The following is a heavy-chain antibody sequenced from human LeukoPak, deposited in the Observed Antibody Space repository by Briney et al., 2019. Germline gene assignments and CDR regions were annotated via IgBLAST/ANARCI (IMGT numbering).Heavy chain of an antibody. V-gene: IGHV3-30*03. Sequence: GSLRLSCGASGFTFSSYDMHWVRQAPGKGLEWVAVISYDGSNKYYADSVKGRFTISRDNSKNTLYLQMNSLRAEDTAVYYCARGRWDYGDYGRLDYWGQGTLVTVSS. J-gene: IGHJ4*02. CDR3: ARGRWDYGDYGRLDY. CDR2: ISYDGSNK. D-gene: IGHD4-17*01. CDR1: GFTFSSYD.